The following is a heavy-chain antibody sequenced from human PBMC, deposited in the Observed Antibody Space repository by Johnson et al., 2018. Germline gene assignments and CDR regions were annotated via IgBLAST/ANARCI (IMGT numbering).Heavy chain of an antibody. Sequence: QVQLQESGGGVVQPGRSLRLSCAASGFTFSSYAMHWVRQAPGKGLEWVAVIWYDGSNKYYADSVKGRFTISRDNSKNTLYLQMNSLRAEDTAVYYLAGEDTIFGVVTPWGMDVWGQGTTVTVSS. CDR3: AGEDTIFGVVTPWGMDV. D-gene: IGHD3-3*01. J-gene: IGHJ6*02. V-gene: IGHV3-33*08. CDR2: IWYDGSNK. CDR1: GFTFSSYA.